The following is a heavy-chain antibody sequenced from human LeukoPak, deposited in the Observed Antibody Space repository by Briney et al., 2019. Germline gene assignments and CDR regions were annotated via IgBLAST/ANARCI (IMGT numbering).Heavy chain of an antibody. CDR3: AKSASGSYFDY. CDR2: ISGSGDST. CDR1: GLTFSSHW. D-gene: IGHD1-26*01. J-gene: IGHJ4*02. V-gene: IGHV3-23*01. Sequence: PGGSLRLSCAASGLTFSSHWMHWVRQAPGKGLEWVSTISGSGDSTYYADSVRGRFTVSRDNSKNTLYLQMNSLGAEDTAIYYCAKSASGSYFDYWGQGTLVTVSS.